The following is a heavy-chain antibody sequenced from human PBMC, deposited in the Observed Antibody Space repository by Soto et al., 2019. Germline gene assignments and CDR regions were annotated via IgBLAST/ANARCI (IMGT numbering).Heavy chain of an antibody. J-gene: IGHJ6*02. CDR1: GGSISSSSYY. CDR3: ACIFSGGYGYGFYYYGMDV. D-gene: IGHD5-18*01. Sequence: PSETPSLTCTVSGGSISSSSYYWGGIRQPPGKGLEWIGSIYYSGSTYYNPSLKSRVTISVDTSKNQFSLKLSSVTAADTAVYYCACIFSGGYGYGFYYYGMDVWGQGTTVTVSS. V-gene: IGHV4-39*05. CDR2: IYYSGST.